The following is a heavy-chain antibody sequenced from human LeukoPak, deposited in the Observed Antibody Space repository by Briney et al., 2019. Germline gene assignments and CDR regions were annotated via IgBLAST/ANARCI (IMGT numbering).Heavy chain of an antibody. CDR3: ARRNHYYDSSGYYSP. CDR1: GGSFSGYY. Sequence: SETLSLTCAVYGGSFSGYYWSWIRQPPGKGLERIGEINRSGSTNYNPSLKSRVTISVDTSKNQFSLKLSSVTAADTAVYYCARRNHYYDSSGYYSPWGQGTLVTVSS. V-gene: IGHV4-34*01. J-gene: IGHJ5*02. D-gene: IGHD3-22*01. CDR2: INRSGST.